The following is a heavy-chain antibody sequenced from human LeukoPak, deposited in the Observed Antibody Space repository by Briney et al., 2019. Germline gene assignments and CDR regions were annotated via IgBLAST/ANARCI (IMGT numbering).Heavy chain of an antibody. CDR1: GYSFTSYW. D-gene: IGHD3-10*01. Sequence: GGSLKISCKASGYSFTSYWITWVRQMPGKGLEWMGIIYPGDSDTRYSPSFQGQVTISADKSISTAYLQWSSLKASDTAMYYCARYYYGSGSSNWFDPWGQGTLVTVSS. V-gene: IGHV5-51*01. CDR3: ARYYYGSGSSNWFDP. CDR2: IYPGDSDT. J-gene: IGHJ5*02.